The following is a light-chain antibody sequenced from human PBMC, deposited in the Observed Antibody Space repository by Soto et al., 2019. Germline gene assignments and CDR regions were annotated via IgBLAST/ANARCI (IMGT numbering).Light chain of an antibody. Sequence: EIVLTQSPVTLSLSPGERATLSCRASQSVSSYLAWYQQKPGQAPRLLIYDASNSATGIPARFSGGGSGTDFTLTIDNLEPEDFAVYYCQQYGSSPTFGQGTRLEIK. CDR3: QQYGSSPT. J-gene: IGKJ5*01. V-gene: IGKV3-11*01. CDR2: DAS. CDR1: QSVSSY.